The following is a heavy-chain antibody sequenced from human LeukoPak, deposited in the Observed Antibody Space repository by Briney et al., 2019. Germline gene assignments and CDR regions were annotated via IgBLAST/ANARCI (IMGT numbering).Heavy chain of an antibody. CDR3: ARVFPRYCSSTSCYGYDY. Sequence: GGSLRLSCAASGFTFSSYAMHWVRQAPGKGLEWVAVISYGGSNKYYADSVKGRFTISRDNSKNTLYLQMNSLRAEDTAVYYCARVFPRYCSSTSCYGYDYWGQGTLVTVSS. CDR2: ISYGGSNK. D-gene: IGHD2-2*01. V-gene: IGHV3-30-3*01. CDR1: GFTFSSYA. J-gene: IGHJ4*02.